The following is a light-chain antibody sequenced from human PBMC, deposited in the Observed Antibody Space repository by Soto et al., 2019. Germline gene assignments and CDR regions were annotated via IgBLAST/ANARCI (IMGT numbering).Light chain of an antibody. J-gene: IGKJ2*01. CDR1: QSVSSY. CDR3: QQRATWPYT. CDR2: DAS. Sequence: ETVLTQSPATLSLSPGERATLSCRASQSVSSYLGWYQQKPGQAPRLLIYDASNTATGIPARFSGSGSGTDFTLTISSLEPDDFAVYYCQQRATWPYTFGQGTKLEIK. V-gene: IGKV3-11*01.